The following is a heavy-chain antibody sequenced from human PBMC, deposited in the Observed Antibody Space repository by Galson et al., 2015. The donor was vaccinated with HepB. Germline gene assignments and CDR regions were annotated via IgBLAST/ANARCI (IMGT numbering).Heavy chain of an antibody. V-gene: IGHV1-3*01. D-gene: IGHD2-21*02. CDR3: ARVHIVVVTAIQ. J-gene: IGHJ4*02. CDR1: GYTFTSYA. Sequence: SVKVSCKASGYTFTSYAMHWVRQAPGQRLEWMGWINAGTGNTKYSQKFQGRVTITRDTSASTAYMELSSLRSEDTAVYYCARVHIVVVTAIQWGQGTLVTVSS. CDR2: INAGTGNT.